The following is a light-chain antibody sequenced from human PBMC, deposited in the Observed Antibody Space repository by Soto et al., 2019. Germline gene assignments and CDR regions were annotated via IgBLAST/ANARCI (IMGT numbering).Light chain of an antibody. J-gene: IGLJ2*01. V-gene: IGLV2-23*02. CDR3: CSYAGSHVV. Sequence: QSALTQPASASGSPGQSITISCSGNSRDVGSYDLVSWYQQHPGKAPKLLIYEVIKRPSGVSTRFSGSKSGNTASLTISGLLAEDEADYYCCSYAGSHVVFGGGTKLTVL. CDR2: EVI. CDR1: SRDVGSYDL.